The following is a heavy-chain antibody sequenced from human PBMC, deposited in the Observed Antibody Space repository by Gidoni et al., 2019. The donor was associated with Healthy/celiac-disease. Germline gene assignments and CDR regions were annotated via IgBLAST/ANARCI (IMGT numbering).Heavy chain of an antibody. CDR3: ARGDGGITIFGVVTPPGY. V-gene: IGHV1-46*01. D-gene: IGHD3-3*01. J-gene: IGHJ4*02. CDR2: INPSGGST. Sequence: QVQLVQSGAEVKKPGDSVRVSCKTSGSHFTSYYMHWVRQAPGQGLELMGIINPSGGSTSYAQKFQGRVTMTRDTSTSTVYMELSSLRSEDTAVYYCARGDGGITIFGVVTPPGYWGQGTLVTVSS. CDR1: GSHFTSYY.